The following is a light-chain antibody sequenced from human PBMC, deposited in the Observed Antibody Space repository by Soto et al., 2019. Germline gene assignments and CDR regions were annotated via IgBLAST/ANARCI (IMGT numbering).Light chain of an antibody. CDR1: QSVARD. CDR3: QQHTISMYT. CDR2: RAF. J-gene: IGKJ2*01. Sequence: EILLTQSPGTLSLSPGETATLSCRASQSVARDLSWYQQKPGQAPRLLISRAFIGATGIPDRFSGSGSGTDFTLTINRLEPEDSAVYYCQQHTISMYTFGQGTKVDIK. V-gene: IGKV3-20*01.